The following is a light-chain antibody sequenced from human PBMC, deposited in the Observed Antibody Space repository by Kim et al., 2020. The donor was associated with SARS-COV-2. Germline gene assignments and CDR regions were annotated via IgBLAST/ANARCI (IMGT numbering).Light chain of an antibody. J-gene: IGKJ1*01. CDR2: GAS. CDR3: QQYAGSPRT. V-gene: IGKV3-20*01. Sequence: SSTYVAWYQQKPGQAPRLLIYGASTRATGIPHRFSGSGSGTDFTLTISRLEPEDFAVYYCQQYAGSPRTFGQGTKVDIK. CDR1: SSTY.